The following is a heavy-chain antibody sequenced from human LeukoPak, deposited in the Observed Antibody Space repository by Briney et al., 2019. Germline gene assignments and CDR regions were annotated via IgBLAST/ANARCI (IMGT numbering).Heavy chain of an antibody. CDR1: GFTFSTYG. D-gene: IGHD3-10*01. J-gene: IGHJ4*02. Sequence: GGSLRLSCTASGFTFSTYGMNWVRQAPGKGLEWVAVIWNDGKNKYYADSAKGRFTISRDNSMNTLHLQMDSLRADDTAVYYCARDLDRGIFDYWGQGTLVTVSS. CDR2: IWNDGKNK. CDR3: ARDLDRGIFDY. V-gene: IGHV3-33*01.